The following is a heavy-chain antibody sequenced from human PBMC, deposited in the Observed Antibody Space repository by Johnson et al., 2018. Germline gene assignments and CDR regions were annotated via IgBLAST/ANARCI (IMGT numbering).Heavy chain of an antibody. J-gene: IGHJ6*03. V-gene: IGHV3-13*01. CDR1: GLTFKNDD. Sequence: VQLVQSGGGLVQPGGSLRLSCAASGLTFKNDDMHWVRQATGVGLRGDTYYPGSVKGRFTISRDNSKNTLYLQMNSPRAEDTAVYYWASRYSGVATIVRGLSPDYYYYMDVWGKGTTVTVSS. CDR2: DT. D-gene: IGHD5-12*01. CDR3: ASRYSGVATIVRGLSPDYYYYMDV.